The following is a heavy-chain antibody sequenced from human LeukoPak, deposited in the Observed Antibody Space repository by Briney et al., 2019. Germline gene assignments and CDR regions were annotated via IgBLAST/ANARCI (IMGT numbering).Heavy chain of an antibody. CDR2: ISWDGGST. Sequence: GGSLRLSCAASGFTFDAYAMQWVRQAPGKGLEWVSVISWDGGSTYYADSVKGRFTISRDNSKNTLYLQMNSLRAEDTAIYYCAKSGSTIWNYWGQGTLVTVSS. V-gene: IGHV3-43D*03. D-gene: IGHD2-2*01. CDR3: AKSGSTIWNY. CDR1: GFTFDAYA. J-gene: IGHJ4*02.